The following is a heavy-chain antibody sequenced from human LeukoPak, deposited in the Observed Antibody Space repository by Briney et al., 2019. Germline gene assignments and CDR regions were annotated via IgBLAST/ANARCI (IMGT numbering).Heavy chain of an antibody. V-gene: IGHV3-30-3*01. Sequence: GGSLRLSCTASGFTFNRFALHCVRQAPGKGLEWVAIISYDEVKSFYSASVKGRFTISRDNSKNTLYLQMNNLGPEDTAIYYCARGRGATIPYWGQGTLVTVSS. J-gene: IGHJ4*02. D-gene: IGHD5-12*01. CDR1: GFTFNRFA. CDR2: ISYDEVKS. CDR3: ARGRGATIPY.